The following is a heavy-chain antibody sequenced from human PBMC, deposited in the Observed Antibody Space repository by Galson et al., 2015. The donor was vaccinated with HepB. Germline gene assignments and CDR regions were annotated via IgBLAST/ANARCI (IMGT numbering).Heavy chain of an antibody. J-gene: IGHJ4*02. CDR3: ARDANWGSQDYFDY. D-gene: IGHD7-27*01. CDR1: GYTFTSYY. Sequence: SVKVSCKASGYTFTSYYMHWVRQAPGQGLEWMGIINPSGGNTNYAQKFQGRLTLTRDRSTTTVYMDLSSLRSEDTAVYYCARDANWGSQDYFDYWGQGTLVTVSS. V-gene: IGHV1-46*03. CDR2: INPSGGNT.